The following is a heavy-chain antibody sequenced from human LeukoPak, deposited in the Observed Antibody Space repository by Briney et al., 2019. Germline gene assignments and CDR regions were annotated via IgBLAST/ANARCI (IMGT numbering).Heavy chain of an antibody. D-gene: IGHD4-17*01. V-gene: IGHV3-30-3*01. CDR3: ARDEDAYGDYSAAFDI. CDR1: GFTLNPYA. CDR2: MSYDGNTY. Sequence: GGSLRLSCAASGFTLNPYAMHWVRQAPGKGLEWLGIMSYDGNTYYYADSVKGRFSISRDNSKNTLYLQMSSLRGEDTAVYYCARDEDAYGDYSAAFDIWGQGTMVTVSS. J-gene: IGHJ3*02.